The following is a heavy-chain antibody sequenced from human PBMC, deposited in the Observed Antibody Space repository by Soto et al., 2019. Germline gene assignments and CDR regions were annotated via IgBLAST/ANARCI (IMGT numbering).Heavy chain of an antibody. CDR3: ARGKLYDYVWGSYRYHFDY. V-gene: IGHV4-34*01. J-gene: IGHJ4*02. CDR2: INHSGST. CDR1: GGSFSGYY. Sequence: SETLSLTCAVYGGSFSGYYWSWIRQPPGKGLEWIGEINHSGSTNYNPSLKSRVTISVDTSTNQFSLKLSSVTAGDTAVYYCARGKLYDYVWGSYRYHFDYWGQGTVVTVSS. D-gene: IGHD3-16*02.